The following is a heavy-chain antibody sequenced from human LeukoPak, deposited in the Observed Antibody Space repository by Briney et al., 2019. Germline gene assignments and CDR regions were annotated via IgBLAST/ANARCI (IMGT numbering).Heavy chain of an antibody. J-gene: IGHJ4*02. CDR2: IKQDGSEK. Sequence: PGGSLRLSCAASGFTFSSYWMSWVRQAPGKGLEWVANIKQDGSEKYYVDSVKGRFTISRDNAKNSLYLQMNSLRAEDAAVYYCARVDDHGGNSGLIDYWGQGTLVTVPS. D-gene: IGHD4-23*01. CDR3: ARVDDHGGNSGLIDY. CDR1: GFTFSSYW. V-gene: IGHV3-7*01.